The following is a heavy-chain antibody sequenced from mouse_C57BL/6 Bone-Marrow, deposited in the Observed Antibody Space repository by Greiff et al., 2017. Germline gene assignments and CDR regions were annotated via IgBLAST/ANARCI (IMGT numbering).Heavy chain of an antibody. CDR2: INPSNGGT. D-gene: IGHD2-1*01. V-gene: IGHV1-53*01. CDR3: ARRAYGNYERYFDV. Sequence: QVQLQQPGTELVKPGASVKLSCKASGYTFTSYWMHWVQQRPGQGLEWIGNINPSNGGTNYNEKFKSKATLTVDKSSSTAYMQLSSLTSEDSAVYYCARRAYGNYERYFDVWGTGTTVTVSS. CDR1: GYTFTSYW. J-gene: IGHJ1*03.